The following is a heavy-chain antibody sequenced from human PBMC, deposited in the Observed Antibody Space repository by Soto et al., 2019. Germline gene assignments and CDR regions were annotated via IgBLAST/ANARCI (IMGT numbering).Heavy chain of an antibody. CDR1: GFSLSTSGVG. D-gene: IGHD2-15*01. V-gene: IGHV2-5*02. J-gene: IGHJ4*02. Sequence: QITLKESGPTLVKPTQTLTLTCTFSGFSLSTSGVGVGWIRQPPGKPLEWLALIYWDDDKRYSQSLKSRLTITTDTSNTQVVLKMTNMDPVDTATYSCAHSKDIVVVVAATYFDYWGQGTLVTVSS. CDR3: AHSKDIVVVVAATYFDY. CDR2: IYWDDDK.